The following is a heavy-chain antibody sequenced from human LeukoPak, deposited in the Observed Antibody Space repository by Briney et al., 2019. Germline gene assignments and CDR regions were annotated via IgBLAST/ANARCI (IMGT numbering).Heavy chain of an antibody. J-gene: IGHJ4*02. CDR3: AKGTYSYGYYFDY. CDR1: GGSFSGYY. Sequence: SETLSLTCAVYGGSFSGYYWSWIRQPPGKGREWIGYIYHSGSTYYNPSLKSRVTISVDRSKNQFSLKLSSVTAADTAVYYCAKGTYSYGYYFDYWGQGTLVAVSS. CDR2: IYHSGST. V-gene: IGHV4-34*01. D-gene: IGHD5-18*01.